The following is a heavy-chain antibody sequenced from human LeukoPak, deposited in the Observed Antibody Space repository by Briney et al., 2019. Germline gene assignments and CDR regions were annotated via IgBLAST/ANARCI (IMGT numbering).Heavy chain of an antibody. CDR1: GFTFSDYG. V-gene: IGHV3-33*06. CDR3: AKDRGSYSTPADS. D-gene: IGHD1-26*01. J-gene: IGHJ5*01. Sequence: PGGSLRLSCAASGFTFSDYGIHWVRQAPGKGLEWVAVIWYDGTNKYYGESVKGRFTISRENSKNTLYLQMNSLRAEDTAVYYCAKDRGSYSTPADSWGQGTLVTVSS. CDR2: IWYDGTNK.